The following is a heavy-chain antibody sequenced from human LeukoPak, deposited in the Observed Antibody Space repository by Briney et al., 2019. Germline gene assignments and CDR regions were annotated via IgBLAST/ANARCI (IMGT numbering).Heavy chain of an antibody. D-gene: IGHD1-26*01. CDR1: GFTFSSYA. V-gene: IGHV3-23*01. CDR3: AKEVIVGVSFDY. Sequence: GGSLRLSCAASGFTFSSYAMSWVRQAPGKGLEWASGISWNSGSIGYADSVKGRFTSPRDNFKNTPYLQMNSLRAEDTAVYYCAKEVIVGVSFDYWGQGTLVTVSS. J-gene: IGHJ4*02. CDR2: ISWNSGSI.